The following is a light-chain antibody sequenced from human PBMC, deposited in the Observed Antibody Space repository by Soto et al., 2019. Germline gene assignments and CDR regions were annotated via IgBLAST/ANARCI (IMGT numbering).Light chain of an antibody. V-gene: IGKV1-39*01. J-gene: IGKJ1*01. CDR1: QSMSSY. CDR2: AAS. CDR3: QQSFTTWT. Sequence: DIQMTQSPSSLSASVGARLTITCRASQSMSSYLHWYQQKPGRAPXXLIYAASNLQSGVPSRFSGSGSGTDFTLPLSNLQPEDFATDYCQQSFTTWTFGQGTKVDIK.